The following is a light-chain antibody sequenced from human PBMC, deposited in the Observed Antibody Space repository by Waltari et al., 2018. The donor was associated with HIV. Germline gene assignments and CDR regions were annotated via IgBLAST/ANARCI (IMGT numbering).Light chain of an antibody. CDR3: QSYDSSLSSSV. J-gene: IGLJ2*01. CDR1: SAGYD. V-gene: IGLV1-40*01. Sequence: QSDLTQPPSVSGAPGQRVTISCSGVSAGYDVHWYQQLPGTAPKHLIYGNSNRPSGVPDRFSGSKSGPLASLAITGLQAEDEADYYCQSYDSSLSSSVFGGGTRLTVL. CDR2: GNS.